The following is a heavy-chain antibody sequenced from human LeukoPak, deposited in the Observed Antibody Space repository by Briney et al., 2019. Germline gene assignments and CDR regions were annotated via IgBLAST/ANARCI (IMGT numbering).Heavy chain of an antibody. CDR1: GYTFTGYY. Sequence: GASVTVSCKASGYTFTGYYMHWVRQAPGKGLEWMGWINPNSGGTNYAQKLQGRVTMTTDTSTSTAYMELRSLRSDDTAVYYCARYYDILTGYFAPPHAFDIWGQGTMVTVSS. V-gene: IGHV1-2*02. CDR3: ARYYDILTGYFAPPHAFDI. J-gene: IGHJ3*02. D-gene: IGHD3-9*01. CDR2: INPNSGGT.